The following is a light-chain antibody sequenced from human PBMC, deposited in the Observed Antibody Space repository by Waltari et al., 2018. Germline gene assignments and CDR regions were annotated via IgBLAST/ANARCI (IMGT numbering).Light chain of an antibody. CDR2: DVN. Sequence: QSALTQPASVSGSPGQSITISCTGTSSDVGGYNYVFWYQQHPGKAPKLLIYDVNKRPSGVSNRFSGSKSGNTPSLTLSGLQAEDEADYYCSSFTSSSTWVFGGGTKLTVL. V-gene: IGLV2-14*03. J-gene: IGLJ3*02. CDR3: SSFTSSSTWV. CDR1: SSDVGGYNY.